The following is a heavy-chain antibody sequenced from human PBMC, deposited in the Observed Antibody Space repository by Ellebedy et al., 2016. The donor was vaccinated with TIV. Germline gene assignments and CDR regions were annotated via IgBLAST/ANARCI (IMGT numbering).Heavy chain of an antibody. CDR1: GYTFTNYG. J-gene: IGHJ6*02. CDR3: ARDYDILTGYYHDYYGMDV. Sequence: ASVKVSCXASGYTFTNYGISWVRQAPEQGLEWMGWISAYNGNTNYAQKLQGRVTMTTDTSTSTAYMELRSLRSDDTAVYYCARDYDILTGYYHDYYGMDVWGQGTTVTVSS. V-gene: IGHV1-18*01. CDR2: ISAYNGNT. D-gene: IGHD3-9*01.